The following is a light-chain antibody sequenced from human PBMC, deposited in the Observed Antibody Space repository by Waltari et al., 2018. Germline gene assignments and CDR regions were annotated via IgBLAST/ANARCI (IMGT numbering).Light chain of an antibody. J-gene: IGLJ3*02. CDR3: MFWPSNVWV. CDR2: YNSDSEK. Sequence: QPVLTQPPSSSASPGESARLTCTLPSDFNVGDFIIYWYQPMPGSPPRFLLYYNSDSEKAQGSGVPSRFSGSKDASANAGILLISGLQSEDEADYYCMFWPSNVWVFGGGTKLTVL. V-gene: IGLV5-37*01. CDR1: SDFNVGDFI.